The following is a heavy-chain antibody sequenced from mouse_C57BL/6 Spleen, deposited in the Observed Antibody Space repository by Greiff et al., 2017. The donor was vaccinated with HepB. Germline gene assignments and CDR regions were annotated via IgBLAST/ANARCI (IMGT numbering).Heavy chain of an antibody. D-gene: IGHD1-1*01. CDR2: IDPETGGT. V-gene: IGHV1-15*01. CDR3: TRSHLLSYAMDY. Sequence: SGAELVRPGASVTLSCKASGYTFTDYEMHWVKQTPVHGLEWIGAIDPETGGTAYNQKFKGKAILTADKSSSTAYMELRSLTSEDSAVYYCTRSHLLSYAMDYWGQGTSVTVSS. J-gene: IGHJ4*01. CDR1: GYTFTDYE.